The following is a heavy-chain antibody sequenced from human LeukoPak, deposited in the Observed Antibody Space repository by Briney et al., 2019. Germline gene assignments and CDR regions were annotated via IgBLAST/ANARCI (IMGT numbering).Heavy chain of an antibody. V-gene: IGHV3-21*01. J-gene: IGHJ4*02. CDR2: ISSSSSYI. D-gene: IGHD2-21*02. CDR1: GFTFSNYG. CDR3: ARDPGPYCGGDCYYFDY. Sequence: PGGSLRLSCAASGFTFSNYGMNWVRQAPGKGLEWVSYISSSSSYIYYADSVKGRFTISRDNAKNTLYLQMNSLRAEDTAVYYCARDPGPYCGGDCYYFDYWGPGTLVTVSP.